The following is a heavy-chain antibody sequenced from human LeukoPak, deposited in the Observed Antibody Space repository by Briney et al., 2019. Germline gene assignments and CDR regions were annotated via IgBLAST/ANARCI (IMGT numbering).Heavy chain of an antibody. J-gene: IGHJ5*02. D-gene: IGHD3-22*01. CDR3: ARGGERDDSSSPRHWFDP. CDR1: GGSFSDYY. CDR2: INHSGST. Sequence: LETLSLTCAVYGGSFSDYYWSWIRQPPGKGLEWIGEINHSGSTNYNPSLKSRVTISVDTSKNQFSLKLSSVTAADTAVYFCARGGERDDSSSPRHWFDPWGQGTLVTVSS. V-gene: IGHV4-34*01.